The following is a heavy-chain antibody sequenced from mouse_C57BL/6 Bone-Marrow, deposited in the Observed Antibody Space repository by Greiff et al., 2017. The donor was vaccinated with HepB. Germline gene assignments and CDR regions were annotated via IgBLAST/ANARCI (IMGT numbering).Heavy chain of an antibody. V-gene: IGHV1-54*01. CDR1: GYAFTNYL. CDR3: ARSRLRTDY. CDR2: INPGSGGT. Sequence: QVQLQQSGAELVRPGTSVKVSCKASGYAFTNYLIEWVKQRPGQGLEWIGVINPGSGGTNYNEKFKGKATLTADKSSSTAYMQLSSLTSEDSAVYCCARSRLRTDYWGQGTTLTVSA. D-gene: IGHD2-4*01. J-gene: IGHJ2*01.